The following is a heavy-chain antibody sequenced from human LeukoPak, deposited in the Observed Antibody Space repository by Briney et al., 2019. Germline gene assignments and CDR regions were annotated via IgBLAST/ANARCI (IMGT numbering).Heavy chain of an antibody. CDR1: GGTFSTYA. CDR2: IIPILGIA. CDR3: ARDYGETTAFDI. J-gene: IGHJ3*02. V-gene: IGHV1-69*04. Sequence: ASVKVSCKASGGTFSTYAINWVRQAPGQGLEWMGRIIPILGIANYAQTFQGRVTITADKSTTTAYMELSSLRSEDTAVYYCARDYGETTAFDIWGQGTMVTVSS. D-gene: IGHD1-1*01.